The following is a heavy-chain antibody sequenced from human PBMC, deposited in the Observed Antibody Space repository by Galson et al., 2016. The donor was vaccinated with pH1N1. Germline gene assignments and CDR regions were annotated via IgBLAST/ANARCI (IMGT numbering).Heavy chain of an antibody. J-gene: IGHJ4*02. D-gene: IGHD4-17*01. Sequence: SLRLSCAASGFIFSDYSSIWVRQAPGKGLEWLSYISTGRRVVQYADSVKGRLTISRDNAQRSVYLQINSLRLEDTAVYHCARLAYRDSFGFWGQGTLVTVSS. V-gene: IGHV3-48*04. CDR3: ARLAYRDSFGF. CDR1: GFIFSDYS. CDR2: ISTGRRVV.